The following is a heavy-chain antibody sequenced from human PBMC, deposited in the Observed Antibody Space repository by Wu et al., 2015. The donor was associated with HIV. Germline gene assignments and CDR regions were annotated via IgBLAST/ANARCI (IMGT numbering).Heavy chain of an antibody. D-gene: IGHD1-1*01. V-gene: IGHV1-2*02. CDR2: INDDTGDT. Sequence: QVQLVQSGAEVRKPGASVKVSCKTSGYTFTGYYMHWVRQAPGQGLEWMGWINDDTGDTRYAQKFQGRVTMTRDTSISTGYMELRRLTSDDLAVYFCVRRQNWNLNNYHFDYWGQGTLVTSPQ. CDR3: VRRQNWNLNNYHFDY. CDR1: GYTFTGYY. J-gene: IGHJ4*02.